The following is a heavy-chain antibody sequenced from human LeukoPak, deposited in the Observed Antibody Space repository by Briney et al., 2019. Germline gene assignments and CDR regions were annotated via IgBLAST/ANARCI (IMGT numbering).Heavy chain of an antibody. D-gene: IGHD1-26*01. V-gene: IGHV4-34*01. CDR2: INHSGST. CDR3: ARVTPYYNDAFDI. Sequence: SETLSLTCAVYGGSFSGYYWSWIRQPPGKGLEWIGEINHSGSTNYNPSLKSRVTISVDRSKNQFSLKLSSVTAADTAVYYCARVTPYYNDAFDIWGQGTMVTVSS. CDR1: GGSFSGYY. J-gene: IGHJ3*02.